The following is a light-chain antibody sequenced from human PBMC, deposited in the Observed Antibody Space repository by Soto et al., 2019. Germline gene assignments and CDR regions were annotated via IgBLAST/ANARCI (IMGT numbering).Light chain of an antibody. V-gene: IGKV3-20*01. CDR2: DAS. Sequence: EIVLTHSPGTLSLSPCERATLSFSASERIPSGFLAWYQQKHGQAPRLLMYDASSRATGIPARFSGSGSETDFTLTISSLEPEDFALYYCQQYNNWPPITFGQGTRLEIK. J-gene: IGKJ5*01. CDR1: ERIPSGF. CDR3: QQYNNWPPIT.